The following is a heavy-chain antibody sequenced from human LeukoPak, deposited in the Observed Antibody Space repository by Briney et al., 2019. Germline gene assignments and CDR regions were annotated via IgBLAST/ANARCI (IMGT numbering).Heavy chain of an antibody. Sequence: ASVNVSCKASGYTFTSYATNWVRQATGQGLEWMGWMNTNSGNTGYAQKFQGRVTMTRNTSIITAYMELSSLRSEDTAVYYCARGEYQWLTQNYYYYYMDVWGKGTTVTVSS. CDR1: GYTFTSYA. J-gene: IGHJ6*03. CDR3: ARGEYQWLTQNYYYYYMDV. CDR2: MNTNSGNT. V-gene: IGHV1-8*01. D-gene: IGHD6-19*01.